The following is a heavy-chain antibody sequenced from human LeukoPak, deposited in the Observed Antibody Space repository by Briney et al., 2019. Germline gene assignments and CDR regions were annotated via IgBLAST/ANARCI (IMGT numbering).Heavy chain of an antibody. J-gene: IGHJ3*02. Sequence: GGSLRLSCAASGFTVSSNYMSWVRQAPGKGLEWVSVIYSGGSTYYADSVKGRFTISRDKSKNTLYLQMNSLRAEDTAVYYCARGKGDSSGFDAFDIWGQGTMVTVSS. CDR2: IYSGGST. D-gene: IGHD3-22*01. CDR1: GFTVSSNY. CDR3: ARGKGDSSGFDAFDI. V-gene: IGHV3-66*01.